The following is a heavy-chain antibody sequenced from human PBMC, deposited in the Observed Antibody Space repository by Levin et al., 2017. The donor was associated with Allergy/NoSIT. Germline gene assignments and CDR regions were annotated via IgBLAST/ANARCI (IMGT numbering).Heavy chain of an antibody. CDR1: GGSISSYY. Sequence: SETLSLTCTVSGGSISSYYWNWIRQPPGKGLEWIGYIYNSGSTNYNPSLKSRVTMSVDTSKNQFSLKLSSVTAADTAVYYCARYSDSSPWFDPWGQGTLVTVSS. CDR3: ARYSDSSPWFDP. V-gene: IGHV4-59*01. D-gene: IGHD6-6*01. J-gene: IGHJ5*02. CDR2: IYNSGST.